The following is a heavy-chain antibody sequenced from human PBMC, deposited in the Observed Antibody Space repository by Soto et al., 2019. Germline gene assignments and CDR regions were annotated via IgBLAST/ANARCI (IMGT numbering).Heavy chain of an antibody. CDR3: APGGVGATQIYYYYGMDV. D-gene: IGHD1-26*01. J-gene: IGHJ6*02. CDR2: ISGSGGST. Sequence: GGSLRLSCAASGFTFSSYAMSWVRQAPGKGLEWVSAISGSGGSTYYADSVKGRFTISRDNSKNTLYLQMNSLRAEDTAVYYCAPGGVGATQIYYYYGMDVWGQGTTVTVSS. CDR1: GFTFSSYA. V-gene: IGHV3-23*01.